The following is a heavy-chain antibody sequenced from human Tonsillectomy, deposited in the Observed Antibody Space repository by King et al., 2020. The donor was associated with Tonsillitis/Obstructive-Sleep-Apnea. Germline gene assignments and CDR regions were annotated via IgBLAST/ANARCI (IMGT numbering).Heavy chain of an antibody. Sequence: GRFTISRDNAKNSLHLQMDSLRAEDTAVYFCARDLTIFGVALDYWGQGTLVTVSS. D-gene: IGHD3-3*01. CDR3: ARDLTIFGVALDY. J-gene: IGHJ4*02. V-gene: IGHV3-7*04.